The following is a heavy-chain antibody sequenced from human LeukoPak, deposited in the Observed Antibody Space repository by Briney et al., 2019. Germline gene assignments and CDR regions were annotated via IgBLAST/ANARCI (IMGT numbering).Heavy chain of an antibody. V-gene: IGHV3-7*01. CDR2: INPDGNKK. Sequence: GGSLRLSCAVSGLTFSSSWMDRVRQAPGKGLEWVASINPDGNKKYSADSVKGRFTISRDNAENSLYLQMNSLRVEDTAFYYCARDLAYSRLDYWGQGMLVTVSS. CDR3: ARDLAYSRLDY. D-gene: IGHD5-18*01. J-gene: IGHJ4*02. CDR1: GLTFSSSW.